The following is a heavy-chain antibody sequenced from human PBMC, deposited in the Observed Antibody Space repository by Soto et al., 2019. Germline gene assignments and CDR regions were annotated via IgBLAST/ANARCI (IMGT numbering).Heavy chain of an antibody. J-gene: IGHJ4*02. CDR2: INHSGST. Sequence: QVQLQQWGAGLLKPSETLSLTCAVYGGSFSGYYWSWIRQPPGKGLEWIGEINHSGSTNYNPSLKSRVTISVDTSKNQFSLKLSSVTAADTAVYYCARGRRYAYWGQGTLVTVSS. D-gene: IGHD3-9*01. CDR1: GGSFSGYY. V-gene: IGHV4-34*01. CDR3: ARGRRYAY.